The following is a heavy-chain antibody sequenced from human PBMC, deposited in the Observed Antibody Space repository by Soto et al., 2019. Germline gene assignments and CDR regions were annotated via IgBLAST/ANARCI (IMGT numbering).Heavy chain of an antibody. CDR3: ARTDYCSGGSCSEYFQH. D-gene: IGHD2-15*01. Sequence: QVQLVQSGAEVKKPGASVKVSCKASGYTFTSYAMHWVRQAPGQRVEWMGWINAGNGNTKYSQKFQGRVTITRDTSASTAYMELSSLRSEDTAVYYCARTDYCSGGSCSEYFQHWGQGTLVTVSS. V-gene: IGHV1-3*01. CDR1: GYTFTSYA. J-gene: IGHJ1*01. CDR2: INAGNGNT.